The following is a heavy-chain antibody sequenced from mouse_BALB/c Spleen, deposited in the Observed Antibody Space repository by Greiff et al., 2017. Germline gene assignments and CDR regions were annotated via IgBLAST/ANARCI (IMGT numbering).Heavy chain of an antibody. CDR1: GYNFTSYW. Sequence: QVQLQQPGAELVKPGTSVKLSCKASGYNFTSYWINWVKLRPGQGLEWIGDIYPGSGSTNYNEKFKSKATLTVDTSSSTAYMQLSSLASEDSALYYCARLGYWNYWGQGTTLTVSS. CDR2: IYPGSGST. CDR3: ARLGYWNY. V-gene: IGHV1-55*01. D-gene: IGHD2-3*01. J-gene: IGHJ2*01.